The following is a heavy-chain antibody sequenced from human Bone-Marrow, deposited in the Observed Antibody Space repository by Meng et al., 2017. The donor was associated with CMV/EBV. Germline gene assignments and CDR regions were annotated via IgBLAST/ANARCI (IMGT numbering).Heavy chain of an antibody. CDR2: TYYRSKWYK. Sequence: SETLSLTCAISGDSVSSNSAAWNWIRQSPSRGLEWLGRTYYRSKWYKDYAVSVKSRITINTDTSKNQLFLQLNYVTPEDTAVYDCERDRGGRLWLGPPVVLFEYWGQGTLVTVAS. D-gene: IGHD6-19*01. J-gene: IGHJ4*02. V-gene: IGHV6-1*01. CDR1: GDSVSSNSAA. CDR3: ERDRGGRLWLGPPVVLFEY.